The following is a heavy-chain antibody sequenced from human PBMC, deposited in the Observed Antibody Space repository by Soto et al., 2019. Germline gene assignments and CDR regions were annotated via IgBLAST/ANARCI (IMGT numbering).Heavy chain of an antibody. D-gene: IGHD2-15*01. CDR3: VRTSLVVAAATREDY. CDR2: INSDGSST. CDR1: GFTFSSYW. V-gene: IGHV3-74*01. Sequence: GGSLRLSCAASGFTFSSYWMHWVRQAPGKGLVWVSRINSDGSSTSYADSVKGRFTISRDNAKNTMYLQMNSLRAEDTAVYYCVRTSLVVAAATREDYWGQGTLVTVSS. J-gene: IGHJ4*02.